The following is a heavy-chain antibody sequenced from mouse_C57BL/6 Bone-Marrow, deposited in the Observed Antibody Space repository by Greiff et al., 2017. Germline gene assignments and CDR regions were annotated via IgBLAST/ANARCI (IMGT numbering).Heavy chain of an antibody. V-gene: IGHV5-4*01. CDR2: ISDGGSYT. CDR3: ARDQLGPLFAY. J-gene: IGHJ3*01. CDR1: GFPFSSYA. Sequence: VQLVESGGGLVKPGGSLKLSCAASGFPFSSYAMSWVRQTPEKRLEWVATISDGGSYTYYPDNVKGRFTISRDNAKNNLYLQMSHLKSEDTAMYYCARDQLGPLFAYWGQGTLVTVSA. D-gene: IGHD4-1*02.